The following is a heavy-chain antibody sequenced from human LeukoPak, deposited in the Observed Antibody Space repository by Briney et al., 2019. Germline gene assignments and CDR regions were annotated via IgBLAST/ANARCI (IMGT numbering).Heavy chain of an antibody. D-gene: IGHD3-16*02. CDR1: GFTFSSYA. CDR3: AKDSYYDYVWGSYRYTNQFDY. V-gene: IGHV3-30*04. CDR2: ISYDGSNK. J-gene: IGHJ4*02. Sequence: GGSLRLSCAASGFTFSSYAMHWVRQAPGKGLEWVAVISYDGSNKYYADSVKGRFTISRDNSKNTLYLQMNSLRAEDTAVYYCAKDSYYDYVWGSYRYTNQFDYWGQGTLVTVSS.